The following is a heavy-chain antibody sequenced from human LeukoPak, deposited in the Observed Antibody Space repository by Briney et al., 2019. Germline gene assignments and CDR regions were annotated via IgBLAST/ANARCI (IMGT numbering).Heavy chain of an antibody. J-gene: IGHJ4*02. CDR2: VFTGGTT. CDR1: GASIRNYY. Sequence: SETLFLTCAVSGASIRNYYWSWIRQSLGKGLEWIGYVFTGGTTNYNPSLKSRVTMSIDTFKSQFSLKVNSVTTADTAVYYCARLPYQGSSLDYWGQGTLVTVSS. CDR3: ARLPYQGSSLDY. V-gene: IGHV4-4*07.